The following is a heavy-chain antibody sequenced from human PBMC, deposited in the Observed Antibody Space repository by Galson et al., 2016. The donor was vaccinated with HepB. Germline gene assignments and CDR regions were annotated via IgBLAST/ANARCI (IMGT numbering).Heavy chain of an antibody. V-gene: IGHV1-69*06. J-gene: IGHJ5*02. Sequence: SVKVSCKASGDTFTNYAFNWVRQAPGQGLEWMGGIIPIFGTTKYAPKFQGRVAITADKSTSAAYMELRSLQSEDTAIYYCATVEAYSAMAWGAFDPWGQGSLLIVSS. CDR2: IIPIFGTT. CDR1: GDTFTNYA. D-gene: IGHD3-16*01. CDR3: ATVEAYSAMAWGAFDP.